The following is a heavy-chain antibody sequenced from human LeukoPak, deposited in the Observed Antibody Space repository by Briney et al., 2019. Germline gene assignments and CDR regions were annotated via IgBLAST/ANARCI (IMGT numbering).Heavy chain of an antibody. Sequence: ASEKVSCKASGHSLSELSTHWVRQAPGQGLEWMGGFDPEDGETIYAQNFQGRVTMTEDTSTGTAYMELRGLRPDDTAVYYCARDNGRNWGQVGGYWGQGTLVTVSS. CDR3: ARDNGRNWGQVGGY. V-gene: IGHV1-24*01. D-gene: IGHD7-27*01. J-gene: IGHJ4*02. CDR1: GHSLSELS. CDR2: FDPEDGET.